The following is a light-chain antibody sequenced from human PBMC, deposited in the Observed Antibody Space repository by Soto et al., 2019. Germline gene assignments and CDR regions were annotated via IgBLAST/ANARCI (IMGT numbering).Light chain of an antibody. CDR3: CSYAGSSTTYV. CDR1: SSDIGSYSL. Sequence: QSVLTQPASVSGSPGQSITISCTGTSSDIGSYSLVSWYQHHAGKAPKLMIYDVSKRPSGVSNRFSASKSGNTASLTISGLQAEDEADYYCCSYAGSSTTYVFGTGTKVTVL. CDR2: DVS. J-gene: IGLJ1*01. V-gene: IGLV2-23*02.